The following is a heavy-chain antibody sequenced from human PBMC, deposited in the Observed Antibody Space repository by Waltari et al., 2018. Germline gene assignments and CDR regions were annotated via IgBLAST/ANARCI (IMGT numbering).Heavy chain of an antibody. CDR3: ARVYGTNALDY. D-gene: IGHD4-17*01. V-gene: IGHV3-30*14. CDR2: IWFDGSAK. J-gene: IGHJ4*02. CDR1: GFT. Sequence: VQLVESGGGLVQPGGSLRLSCAASGFTWVRLTPGKGLEWVAVIWFDGSAKYYADSLKDRFTISRDNSQNMLYLQMNNLKFEDTAIYYCARVYGTNALDYWGQGVLVTVSS.